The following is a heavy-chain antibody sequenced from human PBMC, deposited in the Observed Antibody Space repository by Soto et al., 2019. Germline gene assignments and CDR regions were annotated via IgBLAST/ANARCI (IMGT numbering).Heavy chain of an antibody. Sequence: PGGSLRLSCAASGFTFSSYGMHWVRQAPGKGLEWVAVIWYDGSNKYYADSVKGRFTISRDNSKNTLYLQMNSLGAEDTAVYYCARDNYYGSGSYYPQYYFDYWGQGTLVTVSS. J-gene: IGHJ4*02. CDR3: ARDNYYGSGSYYPQYYFDY. V-gene: IGHV3-33*01. CDR2: IWYDGSNK. D-gene: IGHD3-10*01. CDR1: GFTFSSYG.